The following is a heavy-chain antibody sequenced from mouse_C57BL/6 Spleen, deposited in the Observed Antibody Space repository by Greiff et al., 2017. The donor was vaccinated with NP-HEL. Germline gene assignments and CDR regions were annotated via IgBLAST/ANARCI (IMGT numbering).Heavy chain of an antibody. D-gene: IGHD1-1*01. V-gene: IGHV1-4*01. CDR1: GYTFTSYT. CDR3: ARDTTVVAYYAMDY. J-gene: IGHJ4*01. Sequence: LQESGAELARPGASVKMSCKASGYTFTSYTMHWVKQRPGQGLEWIGYINPSSGYTKYNQKFKDKATLTADTSSSTAYMQLSSLTSEDSAVYYCARDTTVVAYYAMDYWGQGTSVTVSS. CDR2: INPSSGYT.